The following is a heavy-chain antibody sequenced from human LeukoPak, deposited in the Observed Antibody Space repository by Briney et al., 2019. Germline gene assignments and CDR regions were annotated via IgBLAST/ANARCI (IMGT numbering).Heavy chain of an antibody. CDR2: ISTSSNYV. CDR3: ARGTADFWTADY. D-gene: IGHD3/OR15-3a*01. J-gene: IGHJ4*02. V-gene: IGHV3-21*01. Sequence: GGSLRLSCAASGFTFSSYNMNWVRQAPGKGLEWVTYISTSSNYVYYADSVKGRFTISRDNGKNSLYLQMNSLRADDTAVYYCARGTADFWTADYWGQGTLVTVSS. CDR1: GFTFSSYN.